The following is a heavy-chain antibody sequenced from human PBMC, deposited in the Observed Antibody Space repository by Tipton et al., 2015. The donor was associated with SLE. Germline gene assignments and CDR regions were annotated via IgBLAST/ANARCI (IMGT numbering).Heavy chain of an antibody. D-gene: IGHD3-16*01. CDR2: ISYGGRN. CDR3: ARHAVPGPRFDYRRSWGIVP. V-gene: IGHV4-39*07. J-gene: IGHJ5*02. CDR1: GDSISGSTYY. Sequence: LRLSCIVSGDSISGSTYYWGWIRQPPGKGLEWIGSISYGGRNYYNPSLKSRVTISEDTPKNQFSLKLTSVTAADTAVYFCARHAVPGPRFDYRRSWGIVPWGQGTLVGVSS.